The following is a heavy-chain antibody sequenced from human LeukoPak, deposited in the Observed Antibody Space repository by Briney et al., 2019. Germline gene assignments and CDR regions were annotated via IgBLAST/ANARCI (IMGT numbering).Heavy chain of an antibody. CDR1: GFTFGDYA. CDR3: TRDHPGARLQAGTEGWDYYYYMDV. CDR2: IRSKAYGGTT. V-gene: IGHV3-49*03. D-gene: IGHD1-14*01. J-gene: IGHJ6*03. Sequence: GGSLRLSCTASGFTFGDYAMSWFRQAPGKGLEWVGFIRSKAYGGTTEYAASVKGRFTISRDDSKSIAYLQMNSLKTEDTAVYYCTRDHPGARLQAGTEGWDYYYYMDVWGKGTTVTVYS.